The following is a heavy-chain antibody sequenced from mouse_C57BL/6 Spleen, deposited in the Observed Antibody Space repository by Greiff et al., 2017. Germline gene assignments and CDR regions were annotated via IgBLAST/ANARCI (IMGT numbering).Heavy chain of an antibody. D-gene: IGHD1-1*01. J-gene: IGHJ2*01. CDR1: GYTFTSYW. CDR2: INPSSGYT. V-gene: IGHV1-7*01. CDR3: ARSTTVPVFDY. Sequence: QVQLQQSGAELAKPGASVKLSCKASGYTFTSYWMHWVKQRPGQGLEWIGYINPSSGYTKYNQKFKDKATLTADKSSSTAYMQLSSLTYEDTAVYNCARSTTVPVFDYWGQSTTLTVSS.